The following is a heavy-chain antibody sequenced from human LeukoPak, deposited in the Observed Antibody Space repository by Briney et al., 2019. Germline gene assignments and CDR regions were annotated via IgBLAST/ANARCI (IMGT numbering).Heavy chain of an antibody. V-gene: IGHV3-7*01. D-gene: IGHD2-2*01. CDR2: IKQDGSNK. CDR3: AKDEGSYCSSTSCYPLDY. Sequence: PGGSLRLSCAASGFTFSSYWMSWVRQAPGKGLEWVANIKQDGSNKYYADSVKGRFTISRDNSKNTLYLQMNSLRAEDAAVYYCAKDEGSYCSSTSCYPLDYWGQGTLVTVSS. CDR1: GFTFSSYW. J-gene: IGHJ4*02.